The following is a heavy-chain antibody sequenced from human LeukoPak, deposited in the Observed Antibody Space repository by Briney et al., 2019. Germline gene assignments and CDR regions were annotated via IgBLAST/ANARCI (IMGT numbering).Heavy chain of an antibody. D-gene: IGHD2-15*01. V-gene: IGHV4-4*07. J-gene: IGHJ3*02. CDR2: IYTSGST. CDR3: AREAWWRAFDI. Sequence: SETLSLTCTVSGGSFSSYYWSWIRQPAGKGLEWIGRIYTSGSTNYNPSLKSRDTMSVDTSKNKFPLKLSSITASDTAVYYCAREAWWRAFDIWGQGTMVTVSS. CDR1: GGSFSSYY.